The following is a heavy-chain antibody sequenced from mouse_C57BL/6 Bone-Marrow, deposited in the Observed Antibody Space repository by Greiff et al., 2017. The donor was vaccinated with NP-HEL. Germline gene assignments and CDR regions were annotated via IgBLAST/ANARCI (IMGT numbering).Heavy chain of an antibody. V-gene: IGHV1-52*01. J-gene: IGHJ3*01. CDR2: IDPSDSET. CDR1: GYTFTSYW. Sequence: QVQLKQPGAELVRPGSSVKLSCKASGYTFTSYWMHWVKQRPIQGLEWIGNIDPSDSETHYNQKFKDKATLTVDKSSSTAYMQLSSLTSEDSAVYYCARGGDYGRGGWFAYWGQGTLVTVSA. D-gene: IGHD1-1*01. CDR3: ARGGDYGRGGWFAY.